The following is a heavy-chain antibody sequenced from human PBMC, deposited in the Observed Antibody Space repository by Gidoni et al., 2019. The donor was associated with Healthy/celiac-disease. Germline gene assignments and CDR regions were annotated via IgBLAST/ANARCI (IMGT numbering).Heavy chain of an antibody. Sequence: QLQLQESGPGLVKPSETLSLTCTVSGGSISSSSYYWGWIRQPPGKGLEWIGSIYYSGSTYYNPSLKSRVTISVDTSKNQFSLKLSSVIAADTAVYYCARHMRRIQLGAFDIWGQGTMVTVSS. CDR1: GGSISSSSYY. D-gene: IGHD6-6*01. CDR2: IYYSGST. J-gene: IGHJ3*02. V-gene: IGHV4-39*01. CDR3: ARHMRRIQLGAFDI.